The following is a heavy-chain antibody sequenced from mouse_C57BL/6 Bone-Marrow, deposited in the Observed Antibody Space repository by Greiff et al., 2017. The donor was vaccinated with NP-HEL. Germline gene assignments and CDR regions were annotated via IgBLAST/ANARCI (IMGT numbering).Heavy chain of an antibody. D-gene: IGHD1-1*01. J-gene: IGHJ1*03. CDR1: GFTFSSYA. CDR3: ARDYYRPRYWYFDV. V-gene: IGHV5-4*01. CDR2: ISDGGSYT. Sequence: EVKLVESGGGLVKPGGSLKLSCAASGFTFSSYAMSWVRQTPEKRLEWVATISDGGSYTYYPDNVKGRFTISRDNAKNNLYLQMSHLKSEDTAMYYCARDYYRPRYWYFDVWGTGTTVTVSS.